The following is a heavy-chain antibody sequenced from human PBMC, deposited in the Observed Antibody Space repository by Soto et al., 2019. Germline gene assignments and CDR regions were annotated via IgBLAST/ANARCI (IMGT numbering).Heavy chain of an antibody. J-gene: IGHJ4*02. CDR2: IFRDGTV. V-gene: IGHV4-39*01. D-gene: IGHD1-7*01. Sequence: QLRLQESGPGLVRTSQTLSLTCSVSGDSINSGTYYWAWIRLSPGKGLEWIGSIFRDGTVYQNPTLKSRASLSVDTSKNEFFLNLGSTTAADTAVYYCARHLNSPTYFGYWGQGTRVTVSS. CDR3: ARHLNSPTYFGY. CDR1: GDSINSGTYY.